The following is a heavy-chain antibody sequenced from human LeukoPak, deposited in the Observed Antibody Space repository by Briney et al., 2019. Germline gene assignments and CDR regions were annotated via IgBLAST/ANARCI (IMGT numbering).Heavy chain of an antibody. Sequence: ASVKVSCKASGYTFTSYAMHWVRQAPGQRLEWMGWINAGNGNTKYSQEFQGRVTITRDTSASTAYMELSSLRSEDMAVYYCAKDRGGDGFDGYFDYWGQGTLVTVSS. D-gene: IGHD5-24*01. J-gene: IGHJ4*02. CDR1: GYTFTSYA. CDR2: INAGNGNT. V-gene: IGHV1-3*03. CDR3: AKDRGGDGFDGYFDY.